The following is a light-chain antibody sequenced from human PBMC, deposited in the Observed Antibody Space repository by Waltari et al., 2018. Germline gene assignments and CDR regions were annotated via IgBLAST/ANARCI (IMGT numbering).Light chain of an antibody. V-gene: IGLV3-25*03. CDR1: ALATQY. J-gene: IGLJ2*01. CDR3: QSTDRSVF. CDR2: KET. Sequence: SSELTQPPSVTVSPGQTATLTCSGDALATQYGYWYQQKPGQAPVLLIYKETERPSGIPERFSGSSSGTTVTLTVSGVQAEDEADYYCQSTDRSVFFGGGTKLTVL.